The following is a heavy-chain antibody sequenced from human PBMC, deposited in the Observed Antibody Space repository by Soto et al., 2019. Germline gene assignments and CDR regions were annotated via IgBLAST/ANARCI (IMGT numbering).Heavy chain of an antibody. Sequence: WLSXRLSCSVSGFTFFIYSSILFRHAPGKGLEWVSAISSSCGSAFYPDSVRGRFNISRYNSKNTMFLQMRSLRAEDTAVYYCKNRKLQPSNWGPDFDVWGQGTMV. D-gene: IGHD7-27*01. CDR2: ISSSCGSA. J-gene: IGHJ3*01. CDR1: GFTFFIYS. CDR3: KNRKLQPSNWGPDFDV. V-gene: IGHV3-23*01.